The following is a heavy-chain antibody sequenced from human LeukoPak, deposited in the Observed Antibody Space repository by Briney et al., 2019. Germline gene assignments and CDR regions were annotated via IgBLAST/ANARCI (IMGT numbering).Heavy chain of an antibody. CDR2: IKQDGTEK. J-gene: IGHJ4*02. Sequence: GGSLRLSCAASGFTFSRYWMTWVRQAPGKGLEWVANIKQDGTEKYYVDSVKGRFTISRDNAKNSLYLQMNSLRAEDTAVYYCARDSEWGLLRSDYWGQGTLVTVSS. D-gene: IGHD1-26*01. CDR3: ARDSEWGLLRSDY. CDR1: GFTFSRYW. V-gene: IGHV3-7*05.